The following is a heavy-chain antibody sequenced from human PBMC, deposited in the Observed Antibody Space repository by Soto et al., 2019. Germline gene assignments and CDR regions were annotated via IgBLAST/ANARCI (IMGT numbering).Heavy chain of an antibody. CDR2: VSSSSGTT. D-gene: IGHD4-17*01. V-gene: IGHV3-23*01. J-gene: IGHJ4*02. CDR1: GFSFRNFA. Sequence: GGSLRLSCAATGFSFRNFAMGWVRQAPGKGLQWVSTVSSSSGTTYYGDSVKGRFTISRDNSKNRLFLQVNSLRVEDTAIYYCARGGGDYAHFDYWGQGDLVTVSS. CDR3: ARGGGDYAHFDY.